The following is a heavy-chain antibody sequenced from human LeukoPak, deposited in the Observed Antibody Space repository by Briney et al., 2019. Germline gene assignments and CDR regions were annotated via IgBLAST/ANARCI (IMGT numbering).Heavy chain of an antibody. CDR2: INPSGGSS. V-gene: IGHV1-46*01. CDR1: GYTFTSYY. Sequence: ASVKVSCKASGYTFTSYYMHWVRQAPGQGLEWMGIINPSGGSSSYAQKFQGRVTMTRDTSTSTVYMELSSLRSEDTAVYYCARDYSGLDAFDIWGQGTMVTVSS. J-gene: IGHJ3*02. D-gene: IGHD1-26*01. CDR3: ARDYSGLDAFDI.